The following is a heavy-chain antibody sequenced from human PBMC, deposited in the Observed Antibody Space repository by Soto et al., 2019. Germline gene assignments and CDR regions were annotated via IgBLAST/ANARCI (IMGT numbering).Heavy chain of an antibody. CDR2: IYWNDDK. CDR1: GFSLSTSGVG. J-gene: IGHJ5*02. D-gene: IGHD3-9*01. Sequence: SGPTLVNPTQTLTLTYTFSGFSLSTSGVGVGWIRQPPGKALEWLALIYWNDDKRYSPSLKSRLTITKDTSKNQVVLTMTNMDPVDTATYYCAHRGRYFDWLPRNWFDPWGQGTLVTVS. CDR3: AHRGRYFDWLPRNWFDP. V-gene: IGHV2-5*01.